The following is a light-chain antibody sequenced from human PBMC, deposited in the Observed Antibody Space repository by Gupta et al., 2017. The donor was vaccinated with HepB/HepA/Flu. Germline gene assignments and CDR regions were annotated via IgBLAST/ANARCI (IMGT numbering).Light chain of an antibody. V-gene: IGKV1-33*01. CDR1: QDISNY. CDR2: DAS. Sequence: DIQLTPSPSSLSASVGDRVTITCQASQDISNYLNWYQQKPGKGPKLLIYDASNLQTGVPSRFSGSGSGTDFTFTISSLQPEDIATYYCQQYDNVPPTFGGGTKVEIK. CDR3: QQYDNVPPT. J-gene: IGKJ4*01.